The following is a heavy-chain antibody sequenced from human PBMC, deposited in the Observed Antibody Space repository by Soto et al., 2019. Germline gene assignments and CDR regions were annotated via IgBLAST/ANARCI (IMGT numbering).Heavy chain of an antibody. J-gene: IGHJ4*02. CDR3: EKDIEGEEMALFDY. CDR1: GFTFDDYA. CDR2: ISWNSGSI. Sequence: EVQLVESGGGLVQPGRSLRLSCAASGFTFDDYAMHWVRQAPGKGLEWVSGISWNSGSIGYADSVKGRFTISRDNAKNSLYLKMNGRRVENTALYYCEKDIEGEEMALFDYGGQGPLVPVPS. D-gene: IGHD3-10*01. V-gene: IGHV3-9*01.